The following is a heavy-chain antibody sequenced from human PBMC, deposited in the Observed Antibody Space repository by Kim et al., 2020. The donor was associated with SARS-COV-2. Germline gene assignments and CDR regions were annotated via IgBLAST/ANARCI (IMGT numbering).Heavy chain of an antibody. CDR1: GFTFSSYG. J-gene: IGHJ6*02. D-gene: IGHD3-16*02. V-gene: IGHV3-33*01. Sequence: GGSLRLSCAASGFTFSSYGMHWVRQAPGKGLEWVAVIWYDGSNKYYADSVKGRFTISRDNSKNTLYLQMNSLRAEDTAVYYCARDYHSSLFYYYYGMDVWGQGTTVTVSS. CDR3: ARDYHSSLFYYYYGMDV. CDR2: IWYDGSNK.